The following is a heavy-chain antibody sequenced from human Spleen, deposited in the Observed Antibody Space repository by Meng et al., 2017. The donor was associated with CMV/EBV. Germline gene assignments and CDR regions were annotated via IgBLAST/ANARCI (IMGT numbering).Heavy chain of an antibody. V-gene: IGHV3-74*01. Sequence: CAASGFTFTRYWMHWVRQVPGKGLVCVSRINSDGSSTFYADSVKGRFTISRDNAKNTLYLQMHSLTAEDTAVYYCARDLPYYSPYFDYWGQGTLVTVSS. CDR3: ARDLPYYSPYFDY. CDR1: GFTFTRYW. D-gene: IGHD3-22*01. CDR2: INSDGSST. J-gene: IGHJ4*02.